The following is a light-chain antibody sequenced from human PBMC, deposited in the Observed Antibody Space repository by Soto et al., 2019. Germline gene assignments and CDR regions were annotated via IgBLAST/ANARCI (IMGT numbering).Light chain of an antibody. CDR2: FDD. CDR3: AAWDDSLNGPV. V-gene: IGLV1-36*01. J-gene: IGLJ3*02. CDR1: TSNIGNNA. Sequence: QSVLTQPPSVSAAPRQRVTISCSGSTSNIGNNAVNWYQQVPGRAPKLLIHFDDRVPSGISYRFSGSKSGTSASLAISELQSEDEADYYCAAWDDSLNGPVFGGGTKLTVL.